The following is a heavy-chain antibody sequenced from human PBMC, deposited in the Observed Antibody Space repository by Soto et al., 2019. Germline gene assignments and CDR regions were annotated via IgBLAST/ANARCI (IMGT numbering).Heavy chain of an antibody. V-gene: IGHV1-18*01. CDR3: ARDRYYGSGSDLLPFYYY. J-gene: IGHJ4*02. Sequence: GASVKVSSKASGYTFTSYGISWVRQVPGQGLEWMGWISAYNGNTNYAQKLQGRVTMTTDTSTGTAYMELRSLRSDDTAVYYCARDRYYGSGSDLLPFYYYWGQGTLVTVSS. CDR2: ISAYNGNT. D-gene: IGHD3-10*01. CDR1: GYTFTSYG.